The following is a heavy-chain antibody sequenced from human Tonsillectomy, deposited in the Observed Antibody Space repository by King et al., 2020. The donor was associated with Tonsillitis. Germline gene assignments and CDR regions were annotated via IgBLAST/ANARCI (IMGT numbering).Heavy chain of an antibody. V-gene: IGHV4-39*06. Sequence: LQLQESGPGLVKPSETLSLTCTVSGGSISSSSYYWGWIRQPPGKGLEWIGSIYYSGSTYYNPSLKSRVTISVDTSKNQFALKLSSVTAADTAVYYCASHAVAHYYDTTWYFDLWGRSTLVTVSS. CDR3: ASHAVAHYYDTTWYFDL. CDR1: GGSISSSSYY. CDR2: IYYSGST. D-gene: IGHD3-22*01. J-gene: IGHJ2*01.